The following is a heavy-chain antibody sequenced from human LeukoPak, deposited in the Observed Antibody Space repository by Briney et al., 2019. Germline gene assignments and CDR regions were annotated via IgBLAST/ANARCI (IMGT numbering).Heavy chain of an antibody. Sequence: SVKVSCKASGGTFSSYAISWVRQAPGQGLGWMGRIIPILGIANYAQKFQGRVTITADKSTSTAYMELSSLRSEDTAVYYCARDHEVVVVVAANSGALYLNNWFDPWGQGTLVTVSS. CDR3: ARDHEVVVVVAANSGALYLNNWFDP. D-gene: IGHD2-15*01. V-gene: IGHV1-69*04. J-gene: IGHJ5*02. CDR1: GGTFSSYA. CDR2: IIPILGIA.